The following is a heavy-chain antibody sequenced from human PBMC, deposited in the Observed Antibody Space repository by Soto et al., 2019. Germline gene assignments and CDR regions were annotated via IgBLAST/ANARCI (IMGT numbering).Heavy chain of an antibody. CDR3: ARDQGVVMGGLGVRTTYYYYGMDV. CDR2: ISAYNGNT. D-gene: IGHD3-3*01. J-gene: IGHJ6*02. Sequence: ASVKVSCKASGYTFTSYGISWVRQAPGQGLEWMGWISAYNGNTNYAQKLQGRVTMTTDTSTSTAYMELRSLRSDDTAVYYCARDQGVVMGGLGVRTTYYYYGMDVWGQGTTVTVYS. V-gene: IGHV1-18*01. CDR1: GYTFTSYG.